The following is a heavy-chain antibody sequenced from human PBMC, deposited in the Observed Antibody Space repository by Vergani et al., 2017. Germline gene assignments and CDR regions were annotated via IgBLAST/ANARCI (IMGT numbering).Heavy chain of an antibody. Sequence: QVQLQESGPGLVKPSETLSLTFAVSGFSIDNGYYWDWIRQPPGKGLEWIGSIYRTCRTHFNPSLMSRVTISVDTSNNHFSLRLNSLTAADTAVYYCARRSGIVXDIFSGTQYLFDFWGQGTLVTVSS. CDR3: ARRSGIVXDIFSGTQYLFDF. CDR2: IYRTCRT. V-gene: IGHV4-38-2*01. CDR1: GFSIDNGYY. D-gene: IGHD3-9*01. J-gene: IGHJ4*02.